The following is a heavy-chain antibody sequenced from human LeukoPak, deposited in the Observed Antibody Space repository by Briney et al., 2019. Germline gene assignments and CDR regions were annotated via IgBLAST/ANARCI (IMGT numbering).Heavy chain of an antibody. CDR3: AGRSPGSRENWFDP. D-gene: IGHD3-10*01. J-gene: IGHJ5*02. V-gene: IGHV1-69*06. CDR1: GGTFSSYA. CDR2: IIPIFGTA. Sequence: GASVKVSCKASGGTFSSYAISWVRQAPGQGLEWMGGIIPIFGTANYAQKFQGRVTITADKSTSTAYMELSSLRSEDAAVYYCAGRSPGSRENWFDPWGQGTLVTVSS.